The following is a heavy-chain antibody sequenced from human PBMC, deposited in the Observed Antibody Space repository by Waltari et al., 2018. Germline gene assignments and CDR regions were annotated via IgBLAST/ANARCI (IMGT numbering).Heavy chain of an antibody. V-gene: IGHV3-21*01. CDR2: ISNSSYI. Sequence: EVQLVESGGGLVKPGGSLRLSCAASGFTFSSYSMKWVRLAPGKGVEWVSSISNSSYIYYADSVKGRFTISRDNAKNSLYLQMNSLRAEDTAVYYCASGGLALQYFQHWGQGTLVTVSS. D-gene: IGHD2-15*01. J-gene: IGHJ1*01. CDR1: GFTFSSYS. CDR3: ASGGLALQYFQH.